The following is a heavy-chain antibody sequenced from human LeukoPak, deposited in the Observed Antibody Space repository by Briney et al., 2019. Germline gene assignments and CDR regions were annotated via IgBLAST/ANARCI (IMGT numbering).Heavy chain of an antibody. Sequence: GGSLRLSCAASGFTFSSYAMHWVRQAPGKGLEWVAVVSYDGSNKYYADSVKGRFTISRDNSKNNLYLQMNSLRAEDTAVYYCARANGWYYFDYWGQGTLVTVSS. V-gene: IGHV3-30-3*01. J-gene: IGHJ4*02. D-gene: IGHD6-19*01. CDR2: VSYDGSNK. CDR1: GFTFSSYA. CDR3: ARANGWYYFDY.